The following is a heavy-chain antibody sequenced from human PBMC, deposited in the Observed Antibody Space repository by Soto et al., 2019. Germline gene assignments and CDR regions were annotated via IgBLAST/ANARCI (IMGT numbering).Heavy chain of an antibody. V-gene: IGHV4-39*01. D-gene: IGHD6-19*01. CDR3: ARQSSGWYNWFDP. Sequence: QLQLQESGPGLVKPSETLSLTCSVSGGSISSSSYYWGWIRQPPGKGLEWIGSIYYSGSIYYNPSIKSRVTLSVDTYKNQFSRKLSSVTAAKTAVYYCARQSSGWYNWFDPWGQGTLVTVSS. CDR1: GGSISSSSYY. CDR2: IYYSGSI. J-gene: IGHJ5*02.